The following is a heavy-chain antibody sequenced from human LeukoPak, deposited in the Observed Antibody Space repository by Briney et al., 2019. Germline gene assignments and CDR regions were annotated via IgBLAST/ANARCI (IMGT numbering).Heavy chain of an antibody. CDR2: ISSSGSTI. CDR1: GFTFSDYY. D-gene: IGHD1-14*01. CDR3: ARSRRGTRFAYYYYGMDV. Sequence: GGSLRLSCAASGFTFSDYYMSWIRQAPGKGLEWVSYISSSGSTIYYADSVKGRFTISRDNAKNSLYLQMNSLRAEDTAVYYCARSRRGTRFAYYYYGMDVWGQGTTVTVSS. V-gene: IGHV3-11*01. J-gene: IGHJ6*02.